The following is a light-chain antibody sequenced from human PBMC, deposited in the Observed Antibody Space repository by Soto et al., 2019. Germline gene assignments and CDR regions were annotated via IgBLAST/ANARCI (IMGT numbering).Light chain of an antibody. CDR1: QSISSW. CDR2: DAS. V-gene: IGKV1-5*01. CDR3: QQYNSYIQT. Sequence: DIPMTQSPSTLSASVGDRVTITCRASQSISSWLAWYQQKPGKAPKLLIYDASSLESGVPSRFSGSGSGTEFTLTISSLQPDDFATYYCQQYNSYIQTFGQGTKVEIK. J-gene: IGKJ1*01.